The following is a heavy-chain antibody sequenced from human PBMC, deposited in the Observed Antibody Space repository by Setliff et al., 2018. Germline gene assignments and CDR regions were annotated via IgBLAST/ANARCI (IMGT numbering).Heavy chain of an antibody. V-gene: IGHV4-39*01. CDR2: IYYSGTT. Sequence: LPETLSLTCTVSGGSVSSSSYYWGWIRQPPGKGLEWIGTIYYSGTTYYSPSLKSRVTISVDTSKNQFSLKLTSVTAADTAIYYCASRRTGPGGWFDYWGQGTLVTVSS. J-gene: IGHJ5*01. D-gene: IGHD1-26*01. CDR3: ASRRTGPGGWFDY. CDR1: GGSVSSSSYY.